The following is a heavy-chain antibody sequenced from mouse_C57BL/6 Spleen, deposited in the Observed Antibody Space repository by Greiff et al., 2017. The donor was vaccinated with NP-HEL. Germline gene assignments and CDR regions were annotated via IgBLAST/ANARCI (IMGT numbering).Heavy chain of an antibody. CDR3: TPYRHLGY. J-gene: IGHJ2*01. Sequence: VQLQQSGAELVRPGASVKLSCTASGFNIKDDYMHWVKQRPEQGLEWIGWIDPENGDTEYASKFQGKATITADTSSNTAYLQLSSLTSEDTAVYYCTPYRHLGYWGQGTTLTVSS. CDR1: GFNIKDDY. V-gene: IGHV14-4*01. CDR2: IDPENGDT.